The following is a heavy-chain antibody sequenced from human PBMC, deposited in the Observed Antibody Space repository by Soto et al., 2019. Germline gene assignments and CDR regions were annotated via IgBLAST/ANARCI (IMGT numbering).Heavy chain of an antibody. CDR2: ISPYKGHT. CDR3: ARYDHGDYVRLTDY. D-gene: IGHD3-16*01. V-gene: IGHV1-18*04. Sequence: QVQLLQSGAEVKKPGASVKVSCTTSGYTFTNYGITWVRQAPGQGLEWMGWISPYKGHTNYAQKLQGRVTLTTDTSTRTAYMELRSLTSDDTAVYYCARYDHGDYVRLTDYLGQGTLVTVSS. CDR1: GYTFTNYG. J-gene: IGHJ4*02.